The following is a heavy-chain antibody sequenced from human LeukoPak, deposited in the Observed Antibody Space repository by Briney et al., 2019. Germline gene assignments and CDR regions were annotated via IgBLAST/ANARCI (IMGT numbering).Heavy chain of an antibody. V-gene: IGHV4-30-2*01. Sequence: SETLSLTCAVSGGSISSGGYSWSWIRQPPGKGLEWIGYISHSGGTYYNPSLKSRVTISVDTSKNQFSLKLSSVTAADTAVYYCARLDSRVYYFDYWGQGTLVTVSS. J-gene: IGHJ4*02. CDR2: ISHSGGT. D-gene: IGHD3-22*01. CDR1: GGSISSGGYS. CDR3: ARLDSRVYYFDY.